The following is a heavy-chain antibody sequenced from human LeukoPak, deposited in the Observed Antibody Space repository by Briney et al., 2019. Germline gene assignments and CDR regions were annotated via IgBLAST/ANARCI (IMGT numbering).Heavy chain of an antibody. CDR1: GGSISSGSYY. D-gene: IGHD1-26*01. Sequence: PSETLSLTCTVSGGSISSGSYYWSWIRQPAGKGLEWIGYIYYSGSTNYNPSLKSRVTISVDTSKNQFSLKLSSVTAADTAVYYCAREGGSYRHYFDYWGQGTLVTVSS. J-gene: IGHJ4*02. CDR2: IYYSGST. V-gene: IGHV4-61*10. CDR3: AREGGSYRHYFDY.